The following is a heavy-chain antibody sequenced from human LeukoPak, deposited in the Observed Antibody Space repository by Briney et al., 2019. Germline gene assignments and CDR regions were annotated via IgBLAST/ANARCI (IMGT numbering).Heavy chain of an antibody. CDR1: GFTFSSYG. V-gene: IGHV3-23*01. CDR2: ISGSGGST. Sequence: GGTLRLSCAASGFTFSSYGMSWVRQAPGKGLEWVSAISGSGGSTYYADSVKGRFTISRDNSKNTLYLQMNSLKTEDTAVYYCTTLMATKDYWGQGTLVTVSS. CDR3: TTLMATKDY. J-gene: IGHJ4*02. D-gene: IGHD5-12*01.